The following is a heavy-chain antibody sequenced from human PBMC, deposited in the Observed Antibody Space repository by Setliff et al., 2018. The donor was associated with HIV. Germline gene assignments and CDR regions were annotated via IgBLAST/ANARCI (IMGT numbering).Heavy chain of an antibody. J-gene: IGHJ4*02. CDR1: GYTFSDYF. D-gene: IGHD1-7*01. Sequence: ASVKVSCKASGYTFSDYFIHWVRQAPGQALEWMGRINPNSGVTTYAQNFQGRVAMTRDTSINTSYLELTRLRSDDTAVYYCARHGTWNSQRFHFDYWGQGTPVTVSS. CDR3: ARHGTWNSQRFHFDY. V-gene: IGHV1-2*06. CDR2: INPNSGVT.